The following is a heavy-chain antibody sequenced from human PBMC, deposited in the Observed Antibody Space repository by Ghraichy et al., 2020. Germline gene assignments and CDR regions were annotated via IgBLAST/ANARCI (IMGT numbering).Heavy chain of an antibody. J-gene: IGHJ2*01. Sequence: ASVKVSYKASGYTFTSYYIHWVRQAPGQGLEWMGIINPSGGSTSYAQKFQGRVTMTWDTSTSTVYMELSSLRSEDTAVYYCARDYYDSSGYQRDDWHFDLWGRGTLVTVSS. D-gene: IGHD3-22*01. CDR1: GYTFTSYY. CDR2: INPSGGST. CDR3: ARDYYDSSGYQRDDWHFDL. V-gene: IGHV1-46*01.